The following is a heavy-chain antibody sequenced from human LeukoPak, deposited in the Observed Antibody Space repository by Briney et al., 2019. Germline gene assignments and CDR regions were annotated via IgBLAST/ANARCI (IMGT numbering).Heavy chain of an antibody. J-gene: IGHJ5*02. V-gene: IGHV3-23*01. CDR3: AKARHYDFWSGYYAAWFDH. Sequence: GDSLRLSCAASGFTFSSYAMSWVRQAPGKGLEWVSAISGSGGSTYYADSVKGRFTISRDNSKNTLYLQMNSLRAEDTAEYYCAKARHYDFWSGYYAAWFDHWGQGTLVTVSS. CDR1: GFTFSSYA. D-gene: IGHD3-3*01. CDR2: ISGSGGST.